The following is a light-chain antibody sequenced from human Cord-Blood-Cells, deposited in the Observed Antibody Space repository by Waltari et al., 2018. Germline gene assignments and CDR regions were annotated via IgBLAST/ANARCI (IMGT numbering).Light chain of an antibody. CDR3: CSYAGSSTYV. CDR1: SSDVGSYNL. J-gene: IGLJ1*01. V-gene: IGLV2-23*01. Sequence: QSALTQPASVSGSPGQSITISCTGTSSDVGSYNLFSWYQQHPGKAPKLMIYEGSKRPSGFSNRFSVSKSGNTASLTISGLQAEDEADYYCCSYAGSSTYVFGTGTKVTVL. CDR2: EGS.